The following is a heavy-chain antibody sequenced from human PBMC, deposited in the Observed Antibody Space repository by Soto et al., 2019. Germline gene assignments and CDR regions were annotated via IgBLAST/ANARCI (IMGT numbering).Heavy chain of an antibody. CDR2: IKQDGSEE. V-gene: IGHV3-7*01. CDR1: GFTFSNFW. D-gene: IGHD5-12*01. J-gene: IGHJ5*02. Sequence: GGSLRLSCEASGFTFSNFWMTWVRQAPGKGLEGGANIKQDGSEENYLDSVKGRFTISRDNTKNLVYLQMNRLRAEDTAVYYCARSGRDGYNPWGQGTLVTVSS. CDR3: ARSGRDGYNP.